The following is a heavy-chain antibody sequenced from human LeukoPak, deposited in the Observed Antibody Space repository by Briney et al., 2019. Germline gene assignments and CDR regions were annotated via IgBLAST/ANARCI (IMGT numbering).Heavy chain of an antibody. J-gene: IGHJ4*02. D-gene: IGHD2-15*01. CDR2: INRSGST. CDR1: GYSISSGYY. V-gene: IGHV4-38-2*02. CDR3: ARVCSSGRCLDY. Sequence: SETLSLTCTVSGYSISSGYYWAWMRQPPGKGLEWIGSINRSGSTYYNPSLKSRVTVSVDTSKNQVSLRLSSVTAADTAVYYCARVCSSGRCLDYWGQGTLVTVSS.